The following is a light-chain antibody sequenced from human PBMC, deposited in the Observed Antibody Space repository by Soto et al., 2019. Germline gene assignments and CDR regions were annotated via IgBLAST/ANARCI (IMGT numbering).Light chain of an antibody. CDR3: ISYTSSSTLPYV. Sequence: QSALTQPASVSGSPGQSITISCTGTSSDVGGYNYVSWYQQHPGKVPKLMIYDVSNRPSGVSNRFSGSKSGNTASLTISGLQAANEADYYCISYTSSSTLPYVFGTGTKLTVL. V-gene: IGLV2-14*01. CDR1: SSDVGGYNY. CDR2: DVS. J-gene: IGLJ1*01.